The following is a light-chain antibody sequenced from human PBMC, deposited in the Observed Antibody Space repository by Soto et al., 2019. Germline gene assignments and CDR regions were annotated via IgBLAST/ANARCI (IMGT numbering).Light chain of an antibody. CDR1: SSYVGGYNY. Sequence: QSVLTQPASVSGSPGQSITISCTGTSSYVGGYNYVSWYQQHPGKAPKLMIYDVSNRTSGVSNRFSGSKSGNTASLTISGLQAEDEADYYCSSYTSSSTRVFGTGTKLTVL. J-gene: IGLJ1*01. CDR3: SSYTSSSTRV. V-gene: IGLV2-14*01. CDR2: DVS.